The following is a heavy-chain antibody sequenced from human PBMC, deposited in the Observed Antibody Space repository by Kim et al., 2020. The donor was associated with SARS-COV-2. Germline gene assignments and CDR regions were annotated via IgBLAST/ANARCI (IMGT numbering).Heavy chain of an antibody. CDR1: GFTFNDHY. Sequence: GGSLRLSCVGSGFTFNDHYMTWIRQAPGKGLEWVAYISECGGSSHYADSVKGRFTISRDNSKNTVFLQMNDLRAEDTGLYYCARGPGNSYELVAPFDPWG. D-gene: IGHD5-18*01. V-gene: IGHV3-11*01. CDR3: ARGPGNSYELVAPFDP. J-gene: IGHJ5*02. CDR2: ISECGGSS.